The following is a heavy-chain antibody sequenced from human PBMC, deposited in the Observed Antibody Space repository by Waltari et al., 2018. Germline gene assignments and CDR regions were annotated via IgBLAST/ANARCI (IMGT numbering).Heavy chain of an antibody. V-gene: IGHV4-34*01. CDR2: INHSGST. CDR1: GGSFSGYY. CDR3: ARGQGSYYDFWSGYLHFDY. J-gene: IGHJ4*02. D-gene: IGHD3-3*01. Sequence: QVQLQQWGAGLLKPSETLSLTCAVYGGSFSGYYWSWIRKPPGKGLEWIGEINHSGSTNYNPSLKSRVTISVDTSKNQFSLKLSSVTAADTAVYYCARGQGSYYDFWSGYLHFDYWGQGTLVTVSS.